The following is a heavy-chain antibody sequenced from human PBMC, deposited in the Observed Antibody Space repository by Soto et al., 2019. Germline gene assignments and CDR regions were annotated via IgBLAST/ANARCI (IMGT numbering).Heavy chain of an antibody. V-gene: IGHV4-30-2*01. CDR3: ARENHPGNYFDY. Sequence: PSETLSLTCAVSGGSISSGGYSWSWIRQPPGKGLEWIGYIYHSGSTYYNPSLKSRVTISVDRSKNQFSLKLSSVTAADTAVYYYARENHPGNYFDYWGQGTLVTVSS. J-gene: IGHJ4*02. CDR1: GGSISSGGYS. CDR2: IYHSGST.